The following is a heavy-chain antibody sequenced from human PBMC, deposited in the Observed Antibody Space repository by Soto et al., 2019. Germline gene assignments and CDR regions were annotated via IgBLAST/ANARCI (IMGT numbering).Heavy chain of an antibody. D-gene: IGHD3-22*01. J-gene: IGHJ4*02. V-gene: IGHV3-30*18. Sequence: PGGSLRLSXAASGFTFSSYGMHWVRQAPGKGLEWVAVISYDGSNKYYADSVKGRFTISRDNSKNTLYLQMNSLRAEDTAVYYCAKDSSGYYLTYYFDYWGQGTLVTVSS. CDR1: GFTFSSYG. CDR2: ISYDGSNK. CDR3: AKDSSGYYLTYYFDY.